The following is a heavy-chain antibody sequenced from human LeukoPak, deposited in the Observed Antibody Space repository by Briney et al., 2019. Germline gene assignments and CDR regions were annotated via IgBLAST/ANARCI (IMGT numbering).Heavy chain of an antibody. CDR1: GFTFSSYS. V-gene: IGHV3-21*04. CDR3: ARRSGIAVAGAFDY. J-gene: IGHJ4*02. Sequence: PGGSLRLSCAASGFTFSSYSVNWVRQAPGRGLEWVSSISFSSTYIYYADSVKGRFTISRDNAKNSLYLQMNSLRAEDTAVYYCARRSGIAVAGAFDYWGQGTLVTVSS. D-gene: IGHD6-19*01. CDR2: ISFSSTYI.